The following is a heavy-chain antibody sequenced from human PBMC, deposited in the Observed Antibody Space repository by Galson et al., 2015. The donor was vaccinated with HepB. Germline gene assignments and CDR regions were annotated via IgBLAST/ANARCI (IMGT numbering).Heavy chain of an antibody. Sequence: SLRLSCAASGFTFSSYWMSWVRQAPGKGLEWVANIEQDGSEKYYVDSVKGRFTISRDNAKNSLYLQMNSLRAEDTAVYYCASAEGGGAVRGVTTPHYMDVWGKGTTVTVSS. V-gene: IGHV3-7*01. CDR2: IEQDGSEK. D-gene: IGHD3-10*02. J-gene: IGHJ6*03. CDR3: ASAEGGGAVRGVTTPHYMDV. CDR1: GFTFSSYW.